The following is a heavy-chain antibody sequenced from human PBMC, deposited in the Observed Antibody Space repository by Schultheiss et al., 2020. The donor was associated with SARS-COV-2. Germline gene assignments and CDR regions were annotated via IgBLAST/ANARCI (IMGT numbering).Heavy chain of an antibody. CDR2: IYYSGST. V-gene: IGHV4-61*03. Sequence: SETLSLTCTVSGGSISSGGYYWGWIRQPPGKGLEWIGYIYYSGSTDYNPSLKSRVTISVDTSKKNFSLKLSSVTAADTAVYYCARGNVVVTHWYFDLWGRGTLVTVSS. CDR1: GGSISSGGYY. J-gene: IGHJ2*01. D-gene: IGHD2-21*02. CDR3: ARGNVVVTHWYFDL.